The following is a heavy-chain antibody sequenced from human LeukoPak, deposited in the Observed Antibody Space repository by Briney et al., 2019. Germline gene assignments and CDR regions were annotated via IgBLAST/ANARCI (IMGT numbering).Heavy chain of an antibody. Sequence: SGGSLRLSCAASGFTFSSYSMNWVRQAPGKGLEWVSSISSSSSYIYYADSVKGRFTISRDNSKNTLYLQMNSLRAEDTAVYYCARDNGYCSGGSCYLSYFDYWGQGTLVTVSS. V-gene: IGHV3-21*01. J-gene: IGHJ4*02. CDR2: ISSSSSYI. D-gene: IGHD2-15*01. CDR3: ARDNGYCSGGSCYLSYFDY. CDR1: GFTFSSYS.